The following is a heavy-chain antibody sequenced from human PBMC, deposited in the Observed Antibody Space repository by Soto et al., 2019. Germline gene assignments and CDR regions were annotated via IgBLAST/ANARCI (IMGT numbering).Heavy chain of an antibody. D-gene: IGHD1-26*01. Sequence: QVQLQESAPGLVKPSETLSLTCTVSGGSISSYHWGWIRQPPGKGLEWIGLIYYTGNTNYKSSLKSRVTRSIDTSKNRFALQLGSVAAADACVYYCAGIVPFSGGGRHYMDVWGKGTTVTVSS. CDR2: IYYTGNT. CDR1: GGSISSYH. V-gene: IGHV4-59*01. J-gene: IGHJ6*03. CDR3: AGIVPFSGGGRHYMDV.